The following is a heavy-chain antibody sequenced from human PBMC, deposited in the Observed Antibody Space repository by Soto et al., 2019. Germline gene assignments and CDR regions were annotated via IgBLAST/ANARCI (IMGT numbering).Heavy chain of an antibody. CDR1: GGSFSGYY. CDR3: ARERGRVHGLFDP. D-gene: IGHD1-26*01. CDR2: INHSGST. Sequence: QVQLQQWGAGLLKPSETLSLTCAVYGGSFSGYYWSWIRQPPGKGLEWIGEINHSGSTNYNPSLKSRGTISVDTSKNQFSLKLSSVTAADTAVYYCARERGRVHGLFDPWGQGTLVTVSS. J-gene: IGHJ5*02. V-gene: IGHV4-34*01.